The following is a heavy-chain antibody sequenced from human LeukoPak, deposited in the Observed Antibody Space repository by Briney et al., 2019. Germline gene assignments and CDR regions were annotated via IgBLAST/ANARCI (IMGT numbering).Heavy chain of an antibody. D-gene: IGHD3-22*01. CDR3: ARGPVHYDSSGYYYDAIDI. V-gene: IGHV3-21*01. CDR1: GFTFSSYS. J-gene: IGHJ3*02. CDR2: ISSSSSYI. Sequence: GGSLRLSCAASGFTFSSYSMNWVRQAPGKGLEWVSSISSSSSYIYYADSVKGRFTISRDNAKNSLYLQMNSLRAEDTAVYYCARGPVHYDSSGYYYDAIDIWGQGTMVTVSS.